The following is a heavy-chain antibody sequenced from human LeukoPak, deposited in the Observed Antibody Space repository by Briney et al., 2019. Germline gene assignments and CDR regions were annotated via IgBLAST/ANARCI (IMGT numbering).Heavy chain of an antibody. V-gene: IGHV5-51*01. D-gene: IGHD3-3*01. J-gene: IGHJ4*02. CDR1: GYSFTSYW. CDR3: ARVLEWLLLDY. Sequence: GESLNISCKASGYSFTSYWIGWVRQMPGKGLEWMGIVYPADSDVRYSPSFQGQVTISADKSISTAYLQWSSLKASDTAMYYCARVLEWLLLDYWGQGTLVTVSS. CDR2: VYPADSDV.